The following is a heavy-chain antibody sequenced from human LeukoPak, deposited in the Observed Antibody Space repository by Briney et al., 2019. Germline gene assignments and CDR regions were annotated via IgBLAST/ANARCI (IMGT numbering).Heavy chain of an antibody. Sequence: PGGSLRLSCVASGFTFSHYAMNWVRQTPGKGLEWVSAISGSGGSTYYADSVKGWFTISRDNSKNTLYLQMNSLRAEDTAVYYCAKAYKVLAVVETAFDYWGQGTLVTVSS. CDR3: AKAYKVLAVVETAFDY. CDR2: ISGSGGST. CDR1: GFTFSHYA. D-gene: IGHD5-24*01. J-gene: IGHJ4*02. V-gene: IGHV3-23*01.